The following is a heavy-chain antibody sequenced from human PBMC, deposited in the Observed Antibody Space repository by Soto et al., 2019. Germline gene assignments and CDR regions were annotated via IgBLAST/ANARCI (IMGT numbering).Heavy chain of an antibody. D-gene: IGHD4-17*01. V-gene: IGHV4-31*03. Sequence: SETLSLTCTVSGGSISSGGYYWSWIRQHPGKGLEWIGYIYYSGSTYYNPSLKSRVTISVDTSKNQFSLKLSSVTAADTAVYYCARVTGGDYYYYFDYWGQGTLVTVSS. CDR2: IYYSGST. CDR3: ARVTGGDYYYYFDY. CDR1: GGSISSGGYY. J-gene: IGHJ4*02.